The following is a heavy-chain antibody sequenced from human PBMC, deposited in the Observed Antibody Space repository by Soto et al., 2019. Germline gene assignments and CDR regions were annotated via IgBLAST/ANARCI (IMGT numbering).Heavy chain of an antibody. V-gene: IGHV1-18*01. CDR2: ISAYNGNT. CDR1: GYTFTSYG. CDR3: ARDRYKWWYSSGWSAQVWHYYYGMDV. D-gene: IGHD6-19*01. J-gene: IGHJ6*02. Sequence: EASVKVSCKASGYTFTSYGISWVRQAPGQGLEWMGWISAYNGNTNYAQKLQGRVTMTTDTSTSTAYMELRSLRSDDTAVYYCARDRYKWWYSSGWSAQVWHYYYGMDVWGQGTTVTVSS.